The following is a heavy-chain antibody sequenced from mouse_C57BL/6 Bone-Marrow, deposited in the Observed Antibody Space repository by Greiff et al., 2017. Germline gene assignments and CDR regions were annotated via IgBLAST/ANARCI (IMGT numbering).Heavy chain of an antibody. J-gene: IGHJ4*01. CDR3: SRCAYDECYAMDY. CDR1: GFTFTSSW. Sequence: QVQLQQPGAELVKPGASVKLSCKASGFTFTSSWMHWVKQRPGQGLEWIGRIHPNSGSTHYNEKFKGKATLTVDKASSTAYMQLSSLTSEETAVYDGSRCAYDECYAMDYWGQGTSVTVSS. D-gene: IGHD2-12*01. V-gene: IGHV1-64*01. CDR2: IHPNSGST.